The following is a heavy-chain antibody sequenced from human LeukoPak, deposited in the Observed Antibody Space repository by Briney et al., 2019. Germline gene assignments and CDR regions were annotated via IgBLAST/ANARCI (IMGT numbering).Heavy chain of an antibody. D-gene: IGHD6-19*01. J-gene: IGHJ4*02. CDR2: ISVSGATT. V-gene: IGHV3-23*01. Sequence: GGSLRLSCAASGFTFSNYAMSWVRQTPGKGLDWVSGISVSGATTYYATSVKGRFTISRDNSKNTLNLQMNSLRAEDTAVYYCARDPSGSSSGWYHFDYWGQGSLVTVSS. CDR3: ARDPSGSSSGWYHFDY. CDR1: GFTFSNYA.